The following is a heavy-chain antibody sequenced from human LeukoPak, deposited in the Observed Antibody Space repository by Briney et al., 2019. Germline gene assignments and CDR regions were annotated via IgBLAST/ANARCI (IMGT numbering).Heavy chain of an antibody. CDR3: SADHYDILTGYYMGAFDI. Sequence: PGGSLRLSCAASGFTFSSYGMHWVRQAPGKGLEWVAVISYDGSNKYYADSVKGRFTISRDNSKNTLYLQMNSLRAEDTAVYYCSADHYDILTGYYMGAFDIWGQGTMVTVSS. V-gene: IGHV3-30*03. D-gene: IGHD3-9*01. J-gene: IGHJ3*02. CDR1: GFTFSSYG. CDR2: ISYDGSNK.